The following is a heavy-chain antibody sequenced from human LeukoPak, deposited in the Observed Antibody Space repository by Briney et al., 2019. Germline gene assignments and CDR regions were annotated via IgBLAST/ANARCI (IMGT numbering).Heavy chain of an antibody. CDR3: ARDAEGGYYGMDV. Sequence: ASVKVSFKASGYTFTGYYMHWVRQAPGQGLEWMGWINPNSGGTNYAQKFQGRVTMTRDTSISTAYMELSRLRSDDTAVYYCARDAEGGYYGMDVWGQGTTVTVSS. CDR1: GYTFTGYY. D-gene: IGHD1-26*01. V-gene: IGHV1-2*02. CDR2: INPNSGGT. J-gene: IGHJ6*02.